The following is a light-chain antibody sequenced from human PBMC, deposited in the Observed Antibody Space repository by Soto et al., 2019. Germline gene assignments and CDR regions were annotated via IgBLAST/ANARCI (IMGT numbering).Light chain of an antibody. V-gene: IGLV7-43*01. CDR3: LLYYGGAQV. CDR1: TGAVTSGYY. Sequence: QAVVTQEPSLTVSPGETVTLTCASSTGAVTSGYYPNWFQQKPGQAPRPLIYSISNKHSWTPARFSGSLLGDKAAPALSGVQPEDEAEYYCLLYYGGAQVFGGGTKLTVL. CDR2: SIS. J-gene: IGLJ3*02.